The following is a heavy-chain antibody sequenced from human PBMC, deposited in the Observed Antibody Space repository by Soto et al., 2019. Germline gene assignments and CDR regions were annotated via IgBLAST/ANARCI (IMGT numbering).Heavy chain of an antibody. V-gene: IGHV1-69*01. CDR1: GGTFSSYA. CDR2: IIPIFGAA. J-gene: IGHJ6*02. Sequence: QVLLVQSGAEVKKPGSSVKVSCKASGGTFSSYAIVWVRQAPGQGLEWMGGIIPIFGAANYAQKFQGRVTVPADESTSTAYMDLSSLRSEDTAVYYCARILGHSTTWYLNALDVWGQGTTVTVSS. CDR3: ARILGHSTTWYLNALDV. D-gene: IGHD6-13*01.